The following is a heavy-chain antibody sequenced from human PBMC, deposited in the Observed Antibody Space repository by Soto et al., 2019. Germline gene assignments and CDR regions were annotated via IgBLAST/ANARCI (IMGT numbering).Heavy chain of an antibody. J-gene: IGHJ4*02. CDR2: ISTYNGNT. D-gene: IGHD3-22*01. CDR1: GYTFTSYG. V-gene: IGHV1-18*04. Sequence: ASVKVSCTASGYTFTSYGISWVRQAPGQGLEWMGWISTYNGNTNYAQKLQGRVTMTTDTSTSTAYMELRSPRSDDTAVYYCARARGSSGYYYSADWGLGTLVTVSS. CDR3: ARARGSSGYYYSAD.